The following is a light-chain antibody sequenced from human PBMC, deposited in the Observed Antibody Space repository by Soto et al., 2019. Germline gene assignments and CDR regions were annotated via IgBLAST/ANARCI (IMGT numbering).Light chain of an antibody. CDR2: GAS. J-gene: IGKJ4*01. V-gene: IGKV3D-15*01. CDR1: QSIRNN. CDR3: QQYNNWPPLT. Sequence: EIVMTQSPATLSVSPGERATLSCRASQSIRNNLAWYQQNPGQPPRLLIYGASTRATGIPARFSGSGSETEFTLTISSLQSEDFAVYYCQQYNNWPPLTFGGGTKVEIK.